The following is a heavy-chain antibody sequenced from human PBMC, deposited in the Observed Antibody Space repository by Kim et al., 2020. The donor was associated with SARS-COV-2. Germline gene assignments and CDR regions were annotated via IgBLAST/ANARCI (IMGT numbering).Heavy chain of an antibody. J-gene: IGHJ4*02. Sequence: RNKYYADPVKDRFTISRDNSKNTLYLQVNSLRGEDTAVYYCARDRGGNSDYWGQGTLVTVSS. CDR2: RNK. D-gene: IGHD2-15*01. V-gene: IGHV3-30*01. CDR3: ARDRGGNSDY.